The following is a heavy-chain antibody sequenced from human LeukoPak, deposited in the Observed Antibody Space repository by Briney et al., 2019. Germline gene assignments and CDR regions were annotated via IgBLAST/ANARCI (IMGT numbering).Heavy chain of an antibody. Sequence: ASVTVSCKASGYTFTTYGISWVRQAPRHGLGWMGWISGYNGNTNYAQKLQGRVTMTTDTSTSTAYMELRSLRSDDTAVYYCARGSTARYYYDRSGYYRGAFDYWGQGTLVTVSS. CDR3: ARGSTARYYYDRSGYYRGAFDY. J-gene: IGHJ4*02. CDR2: ISGYNGNT. CDR1: GYTFTTYG. V-gene: IGHV1-18*01. D-gene: IGHD3-22*01.